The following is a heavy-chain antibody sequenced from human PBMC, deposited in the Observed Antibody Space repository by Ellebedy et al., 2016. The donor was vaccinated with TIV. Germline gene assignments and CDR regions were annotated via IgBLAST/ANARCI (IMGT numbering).Heavy chain of an antibody. CDR2: IKQDGGET. Sequence: GESLKISCAASGFTFSNYWMSWVRQAPGKGLEWVANIKQDGGETYYLDSLKGRFTISRDNAKNSLYLQMNSLRADDTAVYYCARDQWLGRAYYFDSWGQGTLVTVSS. J-gene: IGHJ4*02. CDR1: GFTFSNYW. CDR3: ARDQWLGRAYYFDS. V-gene: IGHV3-7*03. D-gene: IGHD6-19*01.